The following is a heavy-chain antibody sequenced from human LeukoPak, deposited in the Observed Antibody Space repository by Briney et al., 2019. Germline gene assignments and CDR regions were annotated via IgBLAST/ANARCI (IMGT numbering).Heavy chain of an antibody. J-gene: IGHJ4*02. V-gene: IGHV1-8*01. Sequence: PMASVKVSCKASGYTFTSYDINWVRQATGQGLERMRCMNPNSGNTGYAQKFQGRVTMTRNTSISTAYMELSSLRSEDTAVYYCAREPYSGSYYKVVDYWGQGTLVTVSS. D-gene: IGHD3-10*01. CDR2: MNPNSGNT. CDR3: AREPYSGSYYKVVDY. CDR1: GYTFTSYD.